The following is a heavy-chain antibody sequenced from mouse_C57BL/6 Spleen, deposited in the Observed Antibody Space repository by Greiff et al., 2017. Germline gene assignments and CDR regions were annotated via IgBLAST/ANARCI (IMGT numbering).Heavy chain of an antibody. CDR2: ISYGGRN. V-gene: IGHV3-6*01. J-gene: IGHJ1*03. Sequence: EVKLQESGPGLVKPSQSLSLTCSVPCYSITSGYYWNWIRQFPGNTLEWMGYISYGGRNNYNPSLKHPISITRDTSKNQFFLKLNSVTTEDTATYYCARYYYGSSSYWYFDVWGTGTTVTVSS. CDR1: CYSITSGYY. D-gene: IGHD1-1*01. CDR3: ARYYYGSSSYWYFDV.